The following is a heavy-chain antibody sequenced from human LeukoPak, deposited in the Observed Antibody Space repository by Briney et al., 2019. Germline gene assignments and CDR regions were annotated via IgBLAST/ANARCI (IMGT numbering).Heavy chain of an antibody. D-gene: IGHD2-15*01. CDR2: ISSSSNTI. CDR1: GFTFNTYS. V-gene: IGHV3-48*01. J-gene: IGHJ5*02. Sequence: GGSLRLSCAVSGFTFNTYSMNWVRQAPGKGLEGGSYISSSSNTIYYADSGRGRFTISRDNAKNTLYLQMNSLRAEDTAVYYCARPSCGGGTCYESWGQGTLVTVS. CDR3: ARPSCGGGTCYES.